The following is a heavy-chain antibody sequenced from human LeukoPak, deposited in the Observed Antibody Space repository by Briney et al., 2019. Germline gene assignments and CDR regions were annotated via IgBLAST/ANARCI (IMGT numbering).Heavy chain of an antibody. V-gene: IGHV5-51*01. D-gene: IGHD3-22*01. CDR1: GYSFTSYW. CDR3: ASQRAGRVYYDSSGYYWRAFDI. Sequence: GESLKISCKGSGYSFTSYWIGWVRQMPGKGLEWMGIIYPGDSDTRYSPSFQGQVTISADKSISTAYLQWSSLKASDTAMYYCASQRAGRVYYDSSGYYWRAFDIWGQGTMVTVSS. J-gene: IGHJ3*02. CDR2: IYPGDSDT.